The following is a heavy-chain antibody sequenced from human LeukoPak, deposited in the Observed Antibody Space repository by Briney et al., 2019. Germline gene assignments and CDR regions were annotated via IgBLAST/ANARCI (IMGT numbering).Heavy chain of an antibody. CDR1: GGSISSYY. J-gene: IGHJ4*02. Sequence: SETLSLTCTVSGGSISSYYWSWIRQPPGKGLEWIGFIYYSGSTNYSPSLKSRDTISVDTSKNQFSLKLTSVTAADTAVYYCAREHPVAIAADYWGQGTLVTVSS. D-gene: IGHD6-25*01. CDR3: AREHPVAIAADY. CDR2: IYYSGST. V-gene: IGHV4-59*12.